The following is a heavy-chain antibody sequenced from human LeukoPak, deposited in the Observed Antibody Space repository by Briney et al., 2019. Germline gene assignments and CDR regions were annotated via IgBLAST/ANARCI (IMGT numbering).Heavy chain of an antibody. CDR2: ISGSGGST. J-gene: IGHJ3*02. Sequence: SGGSLRLSCAASGFTFSSYAMSWVRQAPGKGLEWVSAISGSGGSTYYADSVKGRFTISRDNSKNTLYLQMNSLRAEDTAVYYCAKDHNDSPIYYYDSTWPAFDIWGQGTMVTVSS. CDR1: GFTFSSYA. CDR3: AKDHNDSPIYYYDSTWPAFDI. D-gene: IGHD3-22*01. V-gene: IGHV3-23*01.